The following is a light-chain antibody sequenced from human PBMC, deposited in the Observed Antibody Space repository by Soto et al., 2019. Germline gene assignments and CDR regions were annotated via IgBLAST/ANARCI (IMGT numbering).Light chain of an antibody. CDR2: DAS. J-gene: IGKJ2*01. Sequence: EIVLTQSPATLSLSPGERATISCRASQSVSSYLAWYQQKPGQAPRLLIYDASNRATGIPARFSGSGSGTDLTLTISSREAEDFAVYYCQQRSNWLYTFGQGTKLEIK. V-gene: IGKV3-11*01. CDR1: QSVSSY. CDR3: QQRSNWLYT.